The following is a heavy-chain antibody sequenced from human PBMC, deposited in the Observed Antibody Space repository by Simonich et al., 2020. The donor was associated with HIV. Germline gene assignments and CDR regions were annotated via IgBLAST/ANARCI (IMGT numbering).Heavy chain of an antibody. CDR3: AKDRYSSSSGSFDY. V-gene: IGHV3-9*03. CDR2: ISWNSGSI. CDR1: GFTFEVYA. D-gene: IGHD6-6*01. J-gene: IGHJ4*02. Sequence: EVQLVESGGGLVQPGRSLRLSCAASGFTFEVYAMHWVRQAPGRGWGWVSGISWNSGSIGYADSVKGRFTISRDNAKNSLYLQMNSLRAEDMALYYCAKDRYSSSSGSFDYWGQGTLVTVSS.